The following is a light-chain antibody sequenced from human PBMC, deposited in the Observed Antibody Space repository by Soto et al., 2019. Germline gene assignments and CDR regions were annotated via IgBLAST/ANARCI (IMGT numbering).Light chain of an antibody. CDR2: GPS. Sequence: EIVMTQSPATLSVSPGESATLSCRASQSIGITLAWYQQKPGQAPRLLIYGPSTRVTGIPARFSGSGSGTEFTRTISSLQSEDFAIYYCQQYNNWLRGTFGQGTKLEIK. V-gene: IGKV3-15*01. J-gene: IGKJ2*02. CDR1: QSIGIT. CDR3: QQYNNWLRGT.